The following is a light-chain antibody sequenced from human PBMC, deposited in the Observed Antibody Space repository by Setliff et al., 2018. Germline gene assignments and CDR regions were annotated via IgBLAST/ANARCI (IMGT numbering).Light chain of an antibody. J-gene: IGLJ1*01. Sequence: QSALTQPPSASGSPGQSVTISCTGTSSDVGGYNYVSWYQQHSGKAPKLMIYDVSKRPSGVSNRFSGSKSGNTASLTISGLQAEDEADYYCNAYTSRSTYVFGSGTKVTVL. CDR3: NAYTSRSTYV. V-gene: IGLV2-14*01. CDR2: DVS. CDR1: SSDVGGYNY.